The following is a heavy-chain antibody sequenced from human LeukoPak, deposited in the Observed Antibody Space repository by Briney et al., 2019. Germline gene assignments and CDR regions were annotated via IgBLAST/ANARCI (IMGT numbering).Heavy chain of an antibody. V-gene: IGHV1-24*01. CDR3: ATSIYSNYPYYLDY. CDR1: GYTLTELS. CDR2: FDPEDGET. J-gene: IGHJ4*02. D-gene: IGHD4-11*01. Sequence: ASVKVSCKVSGYTLTELSMHWVRQAPGKGLEWMGGFDPEDGETIYAQKFQGRVTMTEDTSTDTAYMELSSLRSEDTAVYYCATSIYSNYPYYLDYWGQGTLVTVSS.